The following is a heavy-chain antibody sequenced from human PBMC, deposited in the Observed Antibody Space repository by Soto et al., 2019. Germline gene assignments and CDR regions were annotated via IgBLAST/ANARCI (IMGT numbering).Heavy chain of an antibody. D-gene: IGHD5-18*01. CDR2: ILYDGSDR. J-gene: IGHJ4*02. Sequence: QLMESGGGVVQPGRSLRLSCAAAGFTFNISPMHWVRQAPGKGLEWVALILYDGSDRYYADSVKGRFTVSRDNSKNTLYLQMNNLTTEDTAVCYCARDLGGYSYGEGYWGQGTLVTVSS. CDR1: GFTFNISP. V-gene: IGHV3-30*04. CDR3: ARDLGGYSYGEGY.